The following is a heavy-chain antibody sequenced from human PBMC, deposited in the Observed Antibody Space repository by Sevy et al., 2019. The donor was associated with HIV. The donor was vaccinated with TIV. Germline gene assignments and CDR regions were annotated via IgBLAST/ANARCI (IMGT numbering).Heavy chain of an antibody. V-gene: IGHV3-49*03. D-gene: IGHD3-22*01. CDR1: GFTFGDYA. CDR2: IRSKAYGGTT. CDR3: TRDEKRGWLRGFDY. J-gene: IGHJ4*02. Sequence: GGSLRLSCTASGFTFGDYAMSWFRQAPGKGLEWVGFIRSKAYGGTTEYAASVKGRFTISRDDSKSIAYLQMNSVKTGDTAVYYCTRDEKRGWLRGFDYWGQGTLVTVSS.